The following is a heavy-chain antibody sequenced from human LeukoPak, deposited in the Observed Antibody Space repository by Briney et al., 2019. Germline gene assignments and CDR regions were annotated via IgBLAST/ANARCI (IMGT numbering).Heavy chain of an antibody. Sequence: PGGSLRLSCAASGFTFSSYWMSWVRQAPGQGLERVANIKQDGSEKNYGESVKGRFTISRDNAKNSLFLDLKSLRVEDTAVYYCLRHSVEREKWRAFDIWGQGTVVTVSS. CDR3: LRHSVEREKWRAFDI. D-gene: IGHD1-1*01. V-gene: IGHV3-7*01. CDR2: IKQDGSEK. CDR1: GFTFSSYW. J-gene: IGHJ3*02.